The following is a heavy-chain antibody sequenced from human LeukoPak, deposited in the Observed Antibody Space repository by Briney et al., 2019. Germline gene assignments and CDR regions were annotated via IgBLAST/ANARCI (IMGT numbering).Heavy chain of an antibody. D-gene: IGHD3-10*01. J-gene: IGHJ5*02. Sequence: GGSLRLSCAASGFTFSSYAMSWVRQAPGKGLEWASAISGSGGSTYYADSVKGRFTISRDNSKNTLYLQMNSLRAEDTAVYYCARVDGSGSYFYWFDPWGQGTLVTVSS. CDR1: GFTFSSYA. CDR2: ISGSGGST. CDR3: ARVDGSGSYFYWFDP. V-gene: IGHV3-23*01.